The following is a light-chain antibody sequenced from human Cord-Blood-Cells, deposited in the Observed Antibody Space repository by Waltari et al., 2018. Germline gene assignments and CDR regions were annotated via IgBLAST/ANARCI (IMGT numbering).Light chain of an antibody. V-gene: IGKV4-1*01. CDR3: QQYYSTPPT. CDR1: QSVFYSSNNKNY. J-gene: IGKJ4*01. Sequence: DIVMTQSSDSLAVSLGERATINCTSSQSVFYSSNNKNYLAWYQQKPGQPPKLLIYWASTRESVVPDRFSGSGSGTDFTLTISSLQAEDVAVYYCQQYYSTPPTFGGGTKVEIK. CDR2: WAS.